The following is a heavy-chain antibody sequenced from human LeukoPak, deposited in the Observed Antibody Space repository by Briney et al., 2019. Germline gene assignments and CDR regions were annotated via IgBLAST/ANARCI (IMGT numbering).Heavy chain of an antibody. CDR2: ISSSGSTI. CDR3: ARERRYYYMDV. Sequence: SGGSLRLSCAASGFTFSSYSMNWVRQAPGKGLEWVSYISSSGSTIYYADSVKGRFTISRDNAKNSLYLQMNSLRAEDTAVYYCARERRYYYMDVWGKGTTVTVSS. V-gene: IGHV3-48*04. CDR1: GFTFSSYS. J-gene: IGHJ6*03.